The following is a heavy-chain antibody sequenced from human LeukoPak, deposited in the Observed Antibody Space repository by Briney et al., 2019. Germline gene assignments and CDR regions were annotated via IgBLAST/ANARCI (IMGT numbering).Heavy chain of an antibody. CDR1: GGSISSYY. D-gene: IGHD2-21*02. CDR3: ARDDGRGVVTPY. V-gene: IGHV4-39*07. J-gene: IGHJ4*02. CDR2: IYYSGRT. Sequence: PSETLSLTCTVSGGSISSYYWGWIRQPPGKGLEWIGSIYYSGRTFYNPSLKSRVTISVDTSRNQFSLKLSSVTAADTAVYYCARDDGRGVVTPYWGQGTLVTVSS.